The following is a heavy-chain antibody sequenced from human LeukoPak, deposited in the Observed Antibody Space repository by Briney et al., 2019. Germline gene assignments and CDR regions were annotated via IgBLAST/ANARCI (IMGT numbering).Heavy chain of an antibody. CDR3: AREFGHGRWYFDY. V-gene: IGHV3-30*02. D-gene: IGHD4-23*01. Sequence: QSGGSLRLSCVASGFTFSTYGMHWVRQAPGKGLEWVALIRYDGSNKYYADSVKGRFTISRDNSENTLYLQMNNLRTGDTAVYYCAREFGHGRWYFDYWGQGTLVTVSS. CDR1: GFTFSTYG. J-gene: IGHJ4*02. CDR2: IRYDGSNK.